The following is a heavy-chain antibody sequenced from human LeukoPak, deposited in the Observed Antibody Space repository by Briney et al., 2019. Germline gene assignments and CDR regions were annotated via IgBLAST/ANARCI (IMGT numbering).Heavy chain of an antibody. CDR2: INPNSGGT. D-gene: IGHD3-10*01. CDR3: ARPAMVRGVIRNWFDP. Sequence: ASVKVSCKASGYTFTGYYMHWVRQAPGQGLEWMGWINPNSGGTNYAQKFQGRVTMTRDTSISTAYMELSRLRSDDTAVYYCARPAMVRGVIRNWFDPWGQGTLVTVPS. CDR1: GYTFTGYY. V-gene: IGHV1-2*02. J-gene: IGHJ5*02.